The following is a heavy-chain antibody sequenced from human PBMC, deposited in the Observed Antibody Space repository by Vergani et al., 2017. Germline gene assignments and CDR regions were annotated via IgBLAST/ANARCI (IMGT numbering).Heavy chain of an antibody. V-gene: IGHV3-73*02. CDR2: IRSKANSYAT. CDR3: AKGVRGVIITGDY. J-gene: IGHJ4*02. D-gene: IGHD3-10*01. Sequence: EVQLVESGGGLVQPGGSLKLSCAASGFTFSGSAMHWVRQASGKGLEWVGRIRSKANSYATAYAASVKGRFTISRDDSKNTAYLQMNSLKTEDTAGYYCAKGVRGVIITGDYWGQGTLVTVSS. CDR1: GFTFSGSA.